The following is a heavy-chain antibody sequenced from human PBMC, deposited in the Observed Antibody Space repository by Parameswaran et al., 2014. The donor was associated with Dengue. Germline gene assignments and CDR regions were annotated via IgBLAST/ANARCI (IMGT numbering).Heavy chain of an antibody. Sequence: WIRQPPGKGLEWVSAISGSGGSTYYADSVKGRFTISRDNSKNTLYLQMNSLRAEDTAVYYCAKATLYSSGWPRSFDYWGQGTLVTVSS. D-gene: IGHD6-19*01. CDR2: ISGSGGST. CDR3: AKATLYSSGWPRSFDY. J-gene: IGHJ4*02. V-gene: IGHV3-23*01.